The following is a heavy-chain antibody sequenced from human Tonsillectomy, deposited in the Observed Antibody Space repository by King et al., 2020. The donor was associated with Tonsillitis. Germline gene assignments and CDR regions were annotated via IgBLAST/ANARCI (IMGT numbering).Heavy chain of an antibody. CDR2: IYSGGST. CDR1: GFTVSSNY. D-gene: IGHD3-10*01. CDR3: AAIINYYFYGMDV. V-gene: IGHV3-53*01. Sequence: QLVQSGGGLIQPGGSLRLSCAASGFTVSSNYMSWVRQAPGKGLEWVSVIYSGGSTYYADSVKGRFTISRDNSKNTLYLQMNSLRAEDTAVYYCAAIINYYFYGMDVWGQGTTVTVSS. J-gene: IGHJ6*02.